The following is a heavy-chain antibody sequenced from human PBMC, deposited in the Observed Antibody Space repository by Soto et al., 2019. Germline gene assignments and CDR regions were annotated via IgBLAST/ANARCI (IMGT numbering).Heavy chain of an antibody. Sequence: ASVKVSCKASGYTFTKFGISWVRQAPGQGLEWMGWISAYNGNTNYAQKLQGRVTMTTDTSTSTAYMELRSLTSDDTAVYYCARDLWLGKASGLDYWGQGALVTVSS. CDR2: ISAYNGNT. CDR1: GYTFTKFG. D-gene: IGHD3-10*01. J-gene: IGHJ4*02. CDR3: ARDLWLGKASGLDY. V-gene: IGHV1-18*01.